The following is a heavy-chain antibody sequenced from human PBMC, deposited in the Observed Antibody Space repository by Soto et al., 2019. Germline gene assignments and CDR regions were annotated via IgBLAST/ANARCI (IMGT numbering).Heavy chain of an antibody. J-gene: IGHJ6*02. D-gene: IGHD2-15*01. Sequence: GGSLRLSCAASGFNFNSYTINWVRQAPGKRLEWLSSISSSGYIFSTDSVRGRFTISRDNAKNSVYLQINSLRAEDTAVYFCARDCSGGSCYLGMDVWGQGTPVTVSS. CDR1: GFNFNSYT. CDR2: ISSSGYI. CDR3: ARDCSGGSCYLGMDV. V-gene: IGHV3-21*01.